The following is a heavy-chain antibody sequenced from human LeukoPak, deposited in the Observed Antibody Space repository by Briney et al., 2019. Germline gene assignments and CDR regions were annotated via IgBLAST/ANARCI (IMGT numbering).Heavy chain of an antibody. CDR3: ARDGVYGGEAFGDY. D-gene: IGHD4-23*01. CDR1: GFSFGSFA. V-gene: IGHV3-30*04. J-gene: IGHJ4*02. CDR2: TSYDGRHK. Sequence: GGSLRLSCTASGFSFGSFAMHWVRQAPGKGLELVAVTSYDGRHKYHTDSVKGRFTISRDNSKNTLYLQMNSLRAEDTAVYYCARDGVYGGEAFGDYWGQGTLVTVSS.